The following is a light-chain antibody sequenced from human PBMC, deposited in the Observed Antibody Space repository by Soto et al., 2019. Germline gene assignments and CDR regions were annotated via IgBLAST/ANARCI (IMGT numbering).Light chain of an antibody. CDR3: SSYTTSNTRQIV. Sequence: QSALTQPASVSGCSCHSNTICCTGASSDVGGYNYVSWYQHHPGKAPKLIIYDVTNRPSGVSNPFSGSKSGNTASLTISGLQPEDEADYYCSSYTTSNTRQIVFGTGTKVTVL. J-gene: IGLJ1*01. V-gene: IGLV2-14*03. CDR1: SSDVGGYNY. CDR2: DVT.